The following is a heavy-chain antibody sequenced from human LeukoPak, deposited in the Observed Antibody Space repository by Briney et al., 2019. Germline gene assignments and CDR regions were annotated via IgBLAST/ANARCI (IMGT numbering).Heavy chain of an antibody. D-gene: IGHD3-10*01. V-gene: IGHV3-30*18. CDR2: ISYDGSNK. Sequence: GGSLRLSCVASGFTFSSYGMHWVRQAPGKGLEWVAVISYDGSNKYYADSVKGRFTISRDNSKNTLYLQMNSLRAEDTAVYYCAKVPMVRGKSQVESYFDYWGQGTLVTVSS. J-gene: IGHJ4*02. CDR3: AKVPMVRGKSQVESYFDY. CDR1: GFTFSSYG.